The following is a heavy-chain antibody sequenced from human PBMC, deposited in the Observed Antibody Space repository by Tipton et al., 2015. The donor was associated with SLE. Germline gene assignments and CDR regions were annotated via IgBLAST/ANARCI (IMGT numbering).Heavy chain of an antibody. CDR1: GDSFSSGSSS. V-gene: IGHV4-61*02. CDR3: ARHVGVAYYYAMDV. Sequence: TLSLTCTVSGDSFSSGSSSWNWVRQPAGKGLEWIGLIYNSGITNYNPSLQSRVTLSVDMPKNQFSLRLSSVTAADTAMYYCARHVGVAYYYAMDVWGQGTTVVISS. D-gene: IGHD2-15*01. J-gene: IGHJ6*02. CDR2: IYNSGIT.